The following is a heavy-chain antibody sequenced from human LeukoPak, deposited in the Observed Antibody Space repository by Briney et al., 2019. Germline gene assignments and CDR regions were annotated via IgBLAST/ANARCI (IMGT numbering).Heavy chain of an antibody. CDR1: GGSISSYY. V-gene: IGHV4-59*04. D-gene: IGHD3-10*01. CDR3: AGSGGAFDY. J-gene: IGHJ4*02. Sequence: SETLSLTCTVSGGSISSYYWSWIRQPPGKGLEWIGYIYHSGSTYYNPSLKSRVTISVDRSMNQFSLKLSSVTAADTAVYYCAGSGGAFDYWGQGTLVTVSS. CDR2: IYHSGST.